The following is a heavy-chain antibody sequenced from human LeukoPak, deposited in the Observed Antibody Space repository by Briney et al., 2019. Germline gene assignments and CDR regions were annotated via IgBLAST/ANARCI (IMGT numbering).Heavy chain of an antibody. D-gene: IGHD5-12*01. V-gene: IGHV1-18*01. CDR3: ARVRVDGGYDGFDY. Sequence: ASVKVSCKASGYSFTSHGISWVRQAPGQGLEWMGWISAYNGNTNYAQKLQGRVTMTTDTSTSTAYMELRSLRSDDTAVYYCARVRVDGGYDGFDYWGQGTLVTVSS. CDR2: ISAYNGNT. CDR1: GYSFTSHG. J-gene: IGHJ4*02.